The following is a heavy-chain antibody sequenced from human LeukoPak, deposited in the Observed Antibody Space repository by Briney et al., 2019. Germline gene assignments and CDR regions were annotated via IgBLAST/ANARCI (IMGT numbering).Heavy chain of an antibody. CDR3: ARDHKSGVGGSY. V-gene: IGHV1-69*13. CDR2: IIPIFGTA. CDR1: GGTLSSYA. D-gene: IGHD1-26*01. Sequence: ASVKVSCKASGGTLSSYAISWVRQAPGQGLEWMGGIIPIFGTANYAQKFQGRVTITADESTSTAYMELSSLRSEDTAVYYCARDHKSGVGGSYWGQGTLVTVSS. J-gene: IGHJ4*02.